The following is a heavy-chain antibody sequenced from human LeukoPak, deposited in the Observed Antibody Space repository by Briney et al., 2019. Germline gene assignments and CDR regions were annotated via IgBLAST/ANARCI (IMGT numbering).Heavy chain of an antibody. CDR3: ARALTTVLRGYSGYDYFLGPYYYYYYYMDV. CDR2: IIPIFGTA. CDR1: GGTFSSYA. J-gene: IGHJ6*03. D-gene: IGHD5-12*01. V-gene: IGHV1-69*06. Sequence: SVKVSCKASGGTFSSYAISWVRQAPGQGLEWMGGIIPIFGTANYAQKFQGRVTITADKSTSTAYMELSSLRSEDTAVYYCARALTTVLRGYSGYDYFLGPYYYYYYYMDVWGKGTTVTISS.